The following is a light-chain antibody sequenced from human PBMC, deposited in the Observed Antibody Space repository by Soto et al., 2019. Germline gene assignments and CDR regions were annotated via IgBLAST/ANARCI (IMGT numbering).Light chain of an antibody. CDR3: QQYNKWPWT. CDR1: QSVVSN. Sequence: EIVPTQSPSTLSMYPGERATLYCRASQSVVSNLAWYQQKPGQAPRLLIYDASNRVTGIPARFSGSGSGTDFTLTISSLEPEDFAVYYCQQYNKWPWTFGQGTKVDI. V-gene: IGKV3-11*01. CDR2: DAS. J-gene: IGKJ1*01.